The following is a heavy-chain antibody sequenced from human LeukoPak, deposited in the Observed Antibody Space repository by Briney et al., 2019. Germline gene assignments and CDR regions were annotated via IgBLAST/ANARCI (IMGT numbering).Heavy chain of an antibody. CDR1: GYTFTSYD. J-gene: IGHJ3*02. D-gene: IGHD3-22*01. V-gene: IGHV1-8*01. Sequence: GVSVKVSCKASGYTFTSYDINWVRQATGQGLEWMGWMNPNSGNTGYAQKFQGRVTMTRNTSISTAYMELSSLRSEDTAVYYCARVARTYYDSSGYYPPVGAFDIWAKGQWSPSLQ. CDR3: ARVARTYYDSSGYYPPVGAFDI. CDR2: MNPNSGNT.